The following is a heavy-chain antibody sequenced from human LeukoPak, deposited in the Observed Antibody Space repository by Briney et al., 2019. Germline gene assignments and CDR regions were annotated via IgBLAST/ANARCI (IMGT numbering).Heavy chain of an antibody. CDR3: AKCSGGTCYSSLDY. CDR1: GFTFSSYA. Sequence: GGSLRLSCAASGFTFSSYAISWLRQAPGKGLEWVSGISGSGGSTYYADSVKGRFTISRDNSKNTLYLQMNSLRAGDTAVYYCAKCSGGTCYSSLDYWGQGTLVTVSS. CDR2: ISGSGGST. V-gene: IGHV3-23*01. J-gene: IGHJ4*02. D-gene: IGHD2-15*01.